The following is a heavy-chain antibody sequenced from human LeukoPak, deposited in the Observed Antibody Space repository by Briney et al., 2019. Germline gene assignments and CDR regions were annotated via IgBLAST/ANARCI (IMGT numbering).Heavy chain of an antibody. D-gene: IGHD6-19*01. CDR2: VFYSGST. Sequence: SETLSLTCTVSGGSINTYDWSWIRQPPGKGLEWIGYVFYSGSTNYNPSLKSRVTISVDTSKNQISLKLTSVTAADTAVYYCARHPSAVAGKTFDCWGQGTLVTVSS. J-gene: IGHJ4*02. CDR3: ARHPSAVAGKTFDC. CDR1: GGSINTYD. V-gene: IGHV4-59*08.